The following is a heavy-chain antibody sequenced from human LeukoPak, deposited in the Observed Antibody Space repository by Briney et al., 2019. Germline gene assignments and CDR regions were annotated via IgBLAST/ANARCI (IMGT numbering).Heavy chain of an antibody. Sequence: ASVKVSCKASGYTFTSYDINWVRQATGQGLEWMGWMNPNSGNTGYAQKFQGRVTITADESTSTAYMELSSLRSEDTAVYYCAGYCSSTSCHMDVWGKGTTVTVSS. J-gene: IGHJ6*03. CDR1: GYTFTSYD. V-gene: IGHV1-8*01. D-gene: IGHD2-2*01. CDR3: AGYCSSTSCHMDV. CDR2: MNPNSGNT.